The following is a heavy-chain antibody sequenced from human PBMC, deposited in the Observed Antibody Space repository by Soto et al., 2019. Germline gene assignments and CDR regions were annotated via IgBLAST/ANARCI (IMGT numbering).Heavy chain of an antibody. D-gene: IGHD4-17*01. J-gene: IGHJ4*02. CDR2: TYYRSKWSH. Sequence: PSQTLSLTCIISGDSVSSNSVAWNWIRQSPSGGLEWLGRTYYRSKWSHDYAVSVEGRITINPDTSKNQFSLQLDSVTPADTAVYYCVIYSLVYGHYVPIVYWGQGTFVSVST. CDR3: VIYSLVYGHYVPIVY. CDR1: GDSVSSNSVA. V-gene: IGHV6-1*01.